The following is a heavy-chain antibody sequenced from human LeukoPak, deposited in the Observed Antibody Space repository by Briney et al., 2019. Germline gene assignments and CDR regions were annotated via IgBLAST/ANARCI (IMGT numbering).Heavy chain of an antibody. V-gene: IGHV3-30*03. D-gene: IGHD2-15*01. Sequence: GGSLRLSCAASGFTFSSYGLHWVRQAPDKGLEWVAFISYDGSNKFYGDSVKGRFTISRDNSKNTLYLQMNSLRTEDTAVYYCARRVVVVGATPNGAFDIWGQGTMVTVSS. CDR2: ISYDGSNK. CDR3: ARRVVVVGATPNGAFDI. J-gene: IGHJ3*02. CDR1: GFTFSSYG.